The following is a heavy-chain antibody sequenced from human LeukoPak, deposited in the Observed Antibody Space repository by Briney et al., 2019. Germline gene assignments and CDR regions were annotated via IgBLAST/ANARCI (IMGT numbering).Heavy chain of an antibody. CDR3: AKDRVPDGVWEIDY. CDR2: ISGSGGST. Sequence: GGSLRLSCVVSGFTFSGYWMHWVRQAPGKGLEWVSEISGSGGSTYYADSVKGRFTISRDNSKNTLYLQMNSLRAEDTAVYYCAKDRVPDGVWEIDYWGQGTLVTVSS. V-gene: IGHV3-23*01. CDR1: GFTFSGYW. D-gene: IGHD1-14*01. J-gene: IGHJ4*02.